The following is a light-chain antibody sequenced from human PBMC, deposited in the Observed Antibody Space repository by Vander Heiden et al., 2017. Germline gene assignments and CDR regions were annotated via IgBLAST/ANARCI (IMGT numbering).Light chain of an antibody. V-gene: IGLV2-14*01. J-gene: IGLJ1*01. CDR1: SSDIGCYSH. CDR3: SSYTTSGTFPYV. Sequence: QSALTQPASVSGSPGLSLTISCTGHSSDIGCYSHGSWYHRHPGKAPKLIMYDVDSRPSGVSNRISGSKSGKTASLTISGLQAEDEAEYYCSSYTTSGTFPYVFGAGTQVTVL. CDR2: DVD.